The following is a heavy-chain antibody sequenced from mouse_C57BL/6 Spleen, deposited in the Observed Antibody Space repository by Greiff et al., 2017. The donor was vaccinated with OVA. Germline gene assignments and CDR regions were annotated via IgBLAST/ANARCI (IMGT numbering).Heavy chain of an antibody. CDR1: GFSLTSSG. CDR2: IWRDGST. Sequence: VQLQESGPGLVAPSQSLSITCTVSGFSLTSSGVHWVRQPPGKGLEWLVVIWRDGSTTYNSALKSRLSISKDNSKSQVFLKMNSLQTDDTAMYYCARHYYGSSYWYFDVWGTGTTVTVSS. V-gene: IGHV2-6-1*01. CDR3: ARHYYGSSYWYFDV. D-gene: IGHD1-1*01. J-gene: IGHJ1*03.